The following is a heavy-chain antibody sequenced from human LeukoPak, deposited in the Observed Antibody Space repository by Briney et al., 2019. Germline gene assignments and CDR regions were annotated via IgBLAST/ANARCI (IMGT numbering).Heavy chain of an antibody. J-gene: IGHJ4*02. V-gene: IGHV4-31*03. CDR2: IYYSGST. CDR3: ARDPVAAAGPFDY. Sequence: SETLSLTCTVSAGSISSGGYYWSWIRQHPGKGLEWIGYIYYSGSTYYNPSLMSRVTISVDTSKNQFSLKLSSVTAADTAIYYCARDPVAAAGPFDYWGQGTLVTVSS. D-gene: IGHD6-13*01. CDR1: AGSISSGGYY.